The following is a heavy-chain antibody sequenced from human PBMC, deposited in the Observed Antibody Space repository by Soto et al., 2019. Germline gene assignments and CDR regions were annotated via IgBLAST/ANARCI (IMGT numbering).Heavy chain of an antibody. V-gene: IGHV4-59*08. CDR1: GGSISSYY. CDR2: VSYSGSA. Sequence: QVQLQESGPGLVKPSETLSLTCTVSGGSISSYYWSWIRQPPGKGLEWIGYVSYSGSANYNPSLKSRVTISIDMSKHQFSLKLSSVTAADTAVYYCATSGYCTSTSCYSFDYWGQGTLVTVSS. J-gene: IGHJ4*02. D-gene: IGHD2-2*01. CDR3: ATSGYCTSTSCYSFDY.